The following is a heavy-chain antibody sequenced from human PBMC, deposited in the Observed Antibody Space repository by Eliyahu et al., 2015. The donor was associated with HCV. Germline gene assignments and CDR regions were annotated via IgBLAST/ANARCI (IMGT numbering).Heavy chain of an antibody. J-gene: IGHJ5*02. CDR3: ASGGGGIAVTGTGGWFDP. Sequence: QVQLQESGPRLVKPSETLSLTCTVPGGSIXTYYWSWIRQPPGKGLEWIGYIHYSGSTNYNPSLKSRVTISIDTSKNQFSLNLTSVTAADTAMYYCASGGGGIAVTGTGGWFDPWGQGTLVTVSS. D-gene: IGHD6-19*01. V-gene: IGHV4-59*01. CDR2: IHYSGST. CDR1: GGSIXTYY.